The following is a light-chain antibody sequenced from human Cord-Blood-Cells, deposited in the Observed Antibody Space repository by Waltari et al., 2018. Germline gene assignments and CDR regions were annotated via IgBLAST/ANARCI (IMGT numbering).Light chain of an antibody. CDR3: QQSYSTIT. Sequence: DIQMTRSPTSLSASVGDTVTITCRASQSISSYLNWYQQKPGKAPKLLIYAASSLQSGVPSRFSGSGSGTEFTLTISSLQPEDFATYYCQQSYSTITFGQGTRLEIK. J-gene: IGKJ5*01. CDR2: AAS. CDR1: QSISSY. V-gene: IGKV1-39*01.